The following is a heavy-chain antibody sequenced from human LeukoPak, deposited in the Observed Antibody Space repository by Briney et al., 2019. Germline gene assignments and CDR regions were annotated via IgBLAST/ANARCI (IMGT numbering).Heavy chain of an antibody. CDR2: INPNSGGT. Sequence: GASVKVSCKASGYTFTDYYLHWVRQAPGQGPEWMGWINPNSGGTKCAQKFQGRVAMTRDTSISTAYMELNSLGSDDTAVYYCARDGVYSRNFDAFDIWGQGTMVTVSS. CDR1: GYTFTDYY. D-gene: IGHD6-13*01. CDR3: ARDGVYSRNFDAFDI. J-gene: IGHJ3*02. V-gene: IGHV1-2*02.